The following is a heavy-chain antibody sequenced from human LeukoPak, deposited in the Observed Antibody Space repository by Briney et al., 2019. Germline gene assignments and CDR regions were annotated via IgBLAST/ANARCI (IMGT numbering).Heavy chain of an antibody. CDR3: ARHYYYYYMDV. J-gene: IGHJ6*03. Sequence: SETLSLTCTVSGGSISSSSYYWGWIRQPPGTGLEWIGSIYYSGSTYYNPSLKSRVTISVDTSKNQFSLKLSSVTAADTAVYYCARHYYYYYMDVWGKGTTVTVSS. CDR2: IYYSGST. V-gene: IGHV4-39*07. CDR1: GGSISSSSYY.